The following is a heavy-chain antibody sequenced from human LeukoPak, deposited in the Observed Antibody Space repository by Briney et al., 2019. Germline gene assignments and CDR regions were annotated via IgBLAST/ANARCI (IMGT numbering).Heavy chain of an antibody. CDR1: GFTVSSNY. CDR3: ARSTSSSWPNAFDI. V-gene: IGHV3-66*02. Sequence: GGSLRLSCAASGFTVSSNYMSWVRQAPGKGLEWVSVIYSGGSTYYADSVKGRFTISRDNSKNTLYLQMNSLRAEDTAVYYCARSTSSSWPNAFDIWGQGTMVTVSS. CDR2: IYSGGST. D-gene: IGHD6-13*01. J-gene: IGHJ3*02.